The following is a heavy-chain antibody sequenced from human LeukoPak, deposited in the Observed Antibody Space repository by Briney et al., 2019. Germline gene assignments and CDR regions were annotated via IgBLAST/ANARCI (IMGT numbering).Heavy chain of an antibody. V-gene: IGHV1-2*06. D-gene: IGHD5-18*01. Sequence: ASVKVSCKASGGTFSSYAISWVRQAPGQGLEWMGRINPNSGGTNYAQKFQGRVTMTRDTSISTAYMELSRLRSDDTAVYYCARGSIDSLPDYWGQGTLVTVSS. J-gene: IGHJ4*02. CDR2: INPNSGGT. CDR3: ARGSIDSLPDY. CDR1: GGTFSSYA.